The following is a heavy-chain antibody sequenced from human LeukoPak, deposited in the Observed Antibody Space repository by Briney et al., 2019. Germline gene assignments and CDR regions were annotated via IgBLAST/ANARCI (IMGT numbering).Heavy chain of an antibody. Sequence: SETLSLTCTVSGGSISSSSYYWGWIRQPPGKGLEWIGSIYYSGSTYYNPSLKSRVTISVDTSKNQFSLKLSSVTAADTAVYYCARDYSNYPYYYSGMDVWGQGTTV. CDR1: GGSISSSSYY. D-gene: IGHD4-11*01. CDR3: ARDYSNYPYYYSGMDV. J-gene: IGHJ6*02. CDR2: IYYSGST. V-gene: IGHV4-39*02.